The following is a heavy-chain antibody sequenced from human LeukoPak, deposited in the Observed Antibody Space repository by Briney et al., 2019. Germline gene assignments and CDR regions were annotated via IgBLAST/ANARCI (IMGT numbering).Heavy chain of an antibody. CDR1: GFTFSSYS. CDR3: LKEAGDGWSYFDY. V-gene: IGHV3-23*01. CDR2: ISSDGVTT. J-gene: IGHJ4*02. Sequence: GGSLRLSCAASGFTFSSYSMNWVRQAPGKGLEWVSGISSDGVTTYYADSVKGRFTISRDISKNTVYLQIVSLRAEDTAVYHCLKEAGDGWSYFDYWGQGTLVTVSS. D-gene: IGHD6-19*01.